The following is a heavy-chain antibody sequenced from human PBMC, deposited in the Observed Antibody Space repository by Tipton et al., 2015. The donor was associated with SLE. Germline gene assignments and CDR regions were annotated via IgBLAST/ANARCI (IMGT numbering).Heavy chain of an antibody. CDR2: IYYSGST. CDR1: GGSISSSSYY. Sequence: TLSLTCTVSGGSISSSSYYWGWIRQPPGKGLEWIGSIYYSGSTNYNPSLKSRVTISVDTSKNQFSLKLSSVTAADTAVYYCARDRNTIFGVAPYGMDVWGQGTTVTVSS. D-gene: IGHD3-3*01. V-gene: IGHV4-39*07. J-gene: IGHJ6*02. CDR3: ARDRNTIFGVAPYGMDV.